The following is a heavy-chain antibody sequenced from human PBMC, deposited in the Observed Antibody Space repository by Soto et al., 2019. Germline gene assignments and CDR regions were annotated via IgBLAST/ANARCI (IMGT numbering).Heavy chain of an antibody. V-gene: IGHV4-30-2*01. Sequence: QLQLQESGSGLVKPSQTLSLTCAVSGGSISSGGYSWSWIRQPPGKGLEWIGYIYHSGSTYYNPSLKRRVTISVDRSKNQFSLELSSVTAADTAVYYCARAGGLGAVAVDSWGQGTLVTVSS. CDR3: ARAGGLGAVAVDS. CDR2: IYHSGST. D-gene: IGHD6-19*01. J-gene: IGHJ4*02. CDR1: GGSISSGGYS.